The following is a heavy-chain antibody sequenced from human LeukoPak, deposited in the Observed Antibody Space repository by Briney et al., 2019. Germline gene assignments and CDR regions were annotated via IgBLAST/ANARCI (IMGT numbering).Heavy chain of an antibody. D-gene: IGHD1-26*01. Sequence: ASVKVSCTASGYTFTSYGISCVRQAPGQGLEWMGWISAYNGNTNYAQKLQGRVTMTTDPSTSTAYMELRSLRSDDTGVYYCARELVGATRVWPPGAFDIWGQGTMVTVSS. CDR2: ISAYNGNT. CDR1: GYTFTSYG. V-gene: IGHV1-18*01. CDR3: ARELVGATRVWPPGAFDI. J-gene: IGHJ3*02.